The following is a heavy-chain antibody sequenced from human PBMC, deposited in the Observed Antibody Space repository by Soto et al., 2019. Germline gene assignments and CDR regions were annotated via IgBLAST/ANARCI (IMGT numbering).Heavy chain of an antibody. CDR3: ARGRSNYYYYAMDV. J-gene: IGHJ6*02. D-gene: IGHD3-10*01. CDR2: INHSGGT. V-gene: IGHV4-34*01. CDR1: GGPFSGYD. Sequence: SETLSLTCAVYGGPFSGYDWNWIRQPPGKGLEWIGEINHSGGTNYNPSLRSRVTISVDTSKNQFSLKLRSVTAADTAVYYCARGRSNYYYYAMDVGGQGTTVTVSS.